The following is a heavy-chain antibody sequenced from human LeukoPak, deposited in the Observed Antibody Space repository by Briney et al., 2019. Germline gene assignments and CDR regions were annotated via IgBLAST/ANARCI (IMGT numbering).Heavy chain of an antibody. D-gene: IGHD5-18*01. Sequence: ASVKVSSTASVYTFTAYYMHWVRQAPGPGLEWMGWSNPNTGGTNYAQKFQGRVTITRDTSISTPNIELTRLRSDGTAVYFCARDIVMVTYWFDPWGQGTLVTVSS. CDR1: VYTFTAYY. V-gene: IGHV1-2*02. CDR2: SNPNTGGT. CDR3: ARDIVMVTYWFDP. J-gene: IGHJ5*02.